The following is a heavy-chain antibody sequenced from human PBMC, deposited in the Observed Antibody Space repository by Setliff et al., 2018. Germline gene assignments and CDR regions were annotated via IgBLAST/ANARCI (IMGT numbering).Heavy chain of an antibody. CDR2: IYHDGND. V-gene: IGHV4-4*02. Sequence: PSETLSLTCTVSGASINSLSWWSWVRQPPGKGLEWIGEIYHDGNDKYTPSVHYSPSLKSRVTISIDKSNNQFSLKLTSMTAADTAVYYCARSRTIAVKGGVFAVWGRGTLVTVSS. CDR3: ARSRTIAVKGGVFAV. J-gene: IGHJ2*01. D-gene: IGHD6-19*01. CDR1: GASINSLSW.